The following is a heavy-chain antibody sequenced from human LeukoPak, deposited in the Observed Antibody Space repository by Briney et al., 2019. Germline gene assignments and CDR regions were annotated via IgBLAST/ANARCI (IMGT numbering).Heavy chain of an antibody. CDR3: ARVASTTCDCPDYFDF. J-gene: IGHJ4*02. Sequence: ASVKVSCKAPGYTFTTFGITWVRQAPGQGLEWMGWISAYTGNTYYAPKFQGRLTITTDPSTTTGHMELTSLRSDDTAVYFCARVASTTCDCPDYFDFWGQGTRVTVSS. V-gene: IGHV1-18*01. CDR1: GYTFTTFG. D-gene: IGHD2-2*01. CDR2: ISAYTGNT.